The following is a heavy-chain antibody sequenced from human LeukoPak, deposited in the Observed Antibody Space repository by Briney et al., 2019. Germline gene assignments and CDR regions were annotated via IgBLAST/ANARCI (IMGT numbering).Heavy chain of an antibody. CDR1: GVTLSSYG. CDR2: ISGTGGST. J-gene: IGHJ4*02. V-gene: IGHV3-23*01. D-gene: IGHD5-24*01. CDR3: AKYAKRGLDY. Sequence: GGSLRLSCATSGVTLSSYGMSWVRQAPGKGLEWVSTISGTGGSTYYADSVKGRFTISRDNSKNTLFLQMNSLRVDDTAVYYCAKYAKRGLDYWGQGTLVTVSS.